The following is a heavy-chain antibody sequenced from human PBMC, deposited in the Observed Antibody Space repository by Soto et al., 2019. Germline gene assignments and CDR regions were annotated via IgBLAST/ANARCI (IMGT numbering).Heavy chain of an antibody. CDR2: ISSSSSYI. CDR1: GFTFSSYS. V-gene: IGHV3-21*01. CDR3: VKDRYVDY. Sequence: PGGSLRLSCAASGFTFSSYSMNWVRQAPGKGLEWVSSISSSSSYIYYADSVKGRFTISRDNSKNTLYLQMSSLRVEDTAVYYCVKDRYVDYWGQGTLVTVSS. J-gene: IGHJ4*02.